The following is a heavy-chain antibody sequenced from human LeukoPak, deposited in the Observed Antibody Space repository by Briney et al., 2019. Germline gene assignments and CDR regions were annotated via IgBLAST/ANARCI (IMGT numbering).Heavy chain of an antibody. J-gene: IGHJ6*02. CDR3: AKDLRPLDV. CDR2: ISGSGGST. V-gene: IGHV3-23*01. CDR1: GFTFCSYW. Sequence: GSLRLSCAASGFTFCSYWMHWVRQAPGKGLEWVSAISGSGGSTYYADSVKGRFTISRDNSKNTLYLQMNSLRAEDTAVYYCAKDLRPLDVWGQGTTVTVSS.